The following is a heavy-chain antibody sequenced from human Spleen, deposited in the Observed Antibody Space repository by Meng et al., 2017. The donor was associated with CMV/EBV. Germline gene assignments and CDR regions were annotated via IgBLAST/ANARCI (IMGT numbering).Heavy chain of an antibody. CDR3: ARALDHDYHDYYFDH. D-gene: IGHD4-17*01. V-gene: IGHV3-53*01. J-gene: IGHJ4*02. CDR1: GFIVSSDN. Sequence: GESLKISCAASGFIVSSDNMNWVRQSPGKGLGWVSILYIDGSTSYAASVKGRFTISRDISKNTLNLQMNNLRDEDTAIYYCARALDHDYHDYYFDHWGQGAPVTVSS. CDR2: LYIDGST.